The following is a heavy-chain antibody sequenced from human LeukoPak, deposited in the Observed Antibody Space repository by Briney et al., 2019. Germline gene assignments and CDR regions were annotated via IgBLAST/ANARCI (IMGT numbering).Heavy chain of an antibody. D-gene: IGHD2-2*02. CDR1: GYTFTSYD. CDR2: MNPNSGNT. V-gene: IGHV1-8*01. Sequence: ASVKVSCKASGYTFTSYDINWVRQATGQGLEWMGWMNPNSGNTGYAQKFQGRVTMTRDTSISTAYMELSRLRSDDTAVYYCAREGYCSSTSCYKGGAFDIWGQGTMVTVSS. J-gene: IGHJ3*02. CDR3: AREGYCSSTSCYKGGAFDI.